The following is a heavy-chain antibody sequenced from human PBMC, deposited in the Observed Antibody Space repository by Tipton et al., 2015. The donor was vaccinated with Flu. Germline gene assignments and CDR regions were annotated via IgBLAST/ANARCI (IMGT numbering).Heavy chain of an antibody. V-gene: IGHV4-4*07. CDR2: IYSSGGS. D-gene: IGHD3-10*01. CDR1: GGSLSSYY. J-gene: IGHJ4*02. Sequence: TLSLTCTVSGGSLSSYYWSWIRQPAGKGLEWIGRIYSSGGSKYNPSLRGRLTMSVDASKKEFSLKLNSVTAADTAVYYCARGSGSGTFMIFDLWGQGRLVTVSS. CDR3: ARGSGSGTFMIFDL.